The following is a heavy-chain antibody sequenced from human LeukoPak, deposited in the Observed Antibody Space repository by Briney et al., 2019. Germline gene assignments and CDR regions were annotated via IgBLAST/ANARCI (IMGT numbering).Heavy chain of an antibody. D-gene: IGHD6-19*01. CDR3: ARTAASSSQWLAYYCYYYYMDV. Sequence: ASVKVSCKASGYTFTSYDINWVRQATGQGLEWMGWMNPNSGNTGYAQKFQGRVTMTRNTSISTAYMELSSLRSEDTAVYYCARTAASSSQWLAYYCYYYYMDVWGKGTTVTISS. CDR1: GYTFTSYD. J-gene: IGHJ6*03. CDR2: MNPNSGNT. V-gene: IGHV1-8*01.